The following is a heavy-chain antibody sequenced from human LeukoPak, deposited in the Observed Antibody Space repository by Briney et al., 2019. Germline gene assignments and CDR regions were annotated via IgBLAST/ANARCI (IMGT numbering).Heavy chain of an antibody. V-gene: IGHV1-69*06. Sequence: ASVKVSCKASGYTFTGYYMHWVRQAPGQGLEWMGGIIPIFGTANYAQKFQGRVTITADKSTSTAYMELSSLRSEDTAVYYCARTERGYDFWSGYYTGPSDYWGQGTLVTVSS. CDR2: IIPIFGTA. CDR3: ARTERGYDFWSGYYTGPSDY. CDR1: GYTFTGYY. J-gene: IGHJ4*02. D-gene: IGHD3-3*01.